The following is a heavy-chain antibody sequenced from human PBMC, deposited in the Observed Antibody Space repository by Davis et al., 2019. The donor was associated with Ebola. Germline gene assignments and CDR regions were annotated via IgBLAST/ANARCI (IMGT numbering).Heavy chain of an antibody. CDR2: IIPIFGTA. V-gene: IGHV1-69*13. D-gene: IGHD2-8*02. CDR3: ARGRVVLVVYAIRYYGMDV. Sequence: AASVTVSCKASGYTFTSYGISWVRQAPGQGLEWMGGIIPIFGTANYAQKFQGRVTITADESTSTAYMELSSLRSEDTAVYYCARGRVVLVVYAIRYYGMDVWGQGTTVTVSS. J-gene: IGHJ6*02. CDR1: GYTFTSYG.